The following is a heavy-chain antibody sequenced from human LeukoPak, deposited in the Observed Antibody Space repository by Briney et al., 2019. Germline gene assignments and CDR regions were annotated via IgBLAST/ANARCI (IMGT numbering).Heavy chain of an antibody. CDR3: AREEEGYYFDY. Sequence: SETLSLTCTVSGGSISSGGYYWSWIRQHPGKGLEWIGYIYYSGSTYYNPSLKSRVTISVDTSKNQFSLKLSSVTAADTAVYYCAREEEGYYFDYWGQGTLVTVSS. J-gene: IGHJ4*02. CDR2: IYYSGST. V-gene: IGHV4-31*03. CDR1: GGSISSGGYY.